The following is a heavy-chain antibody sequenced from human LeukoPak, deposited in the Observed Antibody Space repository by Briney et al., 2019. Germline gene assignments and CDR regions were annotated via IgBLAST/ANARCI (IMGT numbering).Heavy chain of an antibody. V-gene: IGHV3-23*01. CDR2: ISGSGGST. J-gene: IGHJ4*02. Sequence: WGSLRLSCAASGFTFSNYAMSWVRQAPGKGLEWVSAISGSGGSTYYADSVKGRFTISRDNSKNTLYLQMNSLRAEDTAVYYCAKRSYGSSSVFDYWGQGTLVTVSS. CDR3: AKRSYGSSSVFDY. D-gene: IGHD6-6*01. CDR1: GFTFSNYA.